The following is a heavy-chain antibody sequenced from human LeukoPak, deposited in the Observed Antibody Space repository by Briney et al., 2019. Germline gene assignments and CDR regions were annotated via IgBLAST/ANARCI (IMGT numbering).Heavy chain of an antibody. J-gene: IGHJ5*02. D-gene: IGHD5-12*01. CDR1: GYTLTELS. CDR2: FDPEGGET. Sequence: ASLNVSCKVSGYTLTELSMHWVRQAPGKGLEWMGGFDPEGGETIYAQKLQGRVTMTEDTSTDTAYMELSSLRSEDTAVYYCATDRGIVATIGWFDPWGQGTLVTVSS. CDR3: ATDRGIVATIGWFDP. V-gene: IGHV1-24*01.